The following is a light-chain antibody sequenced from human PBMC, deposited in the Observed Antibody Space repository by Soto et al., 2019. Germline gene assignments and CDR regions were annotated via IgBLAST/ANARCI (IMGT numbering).Light chain of an antibody. Sequence: QSTLIQPASVSGSPGQSITISCTGTSSDVGAYNHVSWYQQHPGKAPKLMIYDVSNRPSGVSNRFSGSKSGNTASLTISGLQAEDEADYHWSSYTSTNTLLFGGGTKLTVL. CDR3: SSYTSTNTLL. CDR2: DVS. CDR1: SSDVGAYNH. V-gene: IGLV2-14*01. J-gene: IGLJ2*01.